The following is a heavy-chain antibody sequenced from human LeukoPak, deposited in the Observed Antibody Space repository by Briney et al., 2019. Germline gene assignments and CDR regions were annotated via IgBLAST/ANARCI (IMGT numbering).Heavy chain of an antibody. CDR3: PRREGGYRSYYYYMDV. J-gene: IGHJ6*03. V-gene: IGHV4-39*01. D-gene: IGHD5-12*01. CDR1: GGSISSSSNY. CDR2: IYYSGST. Sequence: SETLSLTCTVSGGSISSSSNYWGWIRQPPGKGLEWIGSIYYSGSTYYNPSLKSRVTISVDTSKNQFSLKLSSVTAADTAVYYCPRREGGYRSYYYYMDVWGKGTTVTVSS.